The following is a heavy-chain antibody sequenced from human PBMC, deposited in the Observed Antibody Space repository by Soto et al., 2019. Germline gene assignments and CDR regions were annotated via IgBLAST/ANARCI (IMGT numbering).Heavy chain of an antibody. Sequence: PGGSLRLSCAASGFTFSDYYMSWIRQAPGKGLEWVSYISSSGSTIYYADSVKGRFTISRDNAKNSLYLQMNSLRAEDTAVYYCAREVPPDYDILTGYYMDVWGKGTTVTVSS. J-gene: IGHJ6*03. CDR1: GFTFSDYY. D-gene: IGHD3-9*01. CDR3: AREVPPDYDILTGYYMDV. V-gene: IGHV3-11*01. CDR2: ISSSGSTI.